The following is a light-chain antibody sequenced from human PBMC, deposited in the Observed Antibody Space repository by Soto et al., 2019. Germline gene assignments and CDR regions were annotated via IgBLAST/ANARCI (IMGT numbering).Light chain of an antibody. Sequence: NFMLTQPHSVSESPGKTVTISCTRSSGSIATNYVQWYQQRPGSSPTTVIYEDNQRPSEVPDRFSGSIDSSSNSASLTISGLRTEDEADYYCQSYDRDGLWVFGGGTKLTVL. J-gene: IGLJ3*02. CDR3: QSYDRDGLWV. CDR2: EDN. CDR1: SGSIATNY. V-gene: IGLV6-57*01.